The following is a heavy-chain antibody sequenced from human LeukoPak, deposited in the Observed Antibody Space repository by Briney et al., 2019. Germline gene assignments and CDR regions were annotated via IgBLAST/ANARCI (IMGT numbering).Heavy chain of an antibody. CDR3: TRDPSISPWRILNFDY. Sequence: PGRSLRLSCTASGFTFVDYAMNWVRQAPGKGLEWVGFFRSKAYGGTTEYAASVKGRFTISRDDSKSIAYLQMNSLKTEDTAVYYCTRDPSISPWRILNFDYWGQGTLVTVSS. CDR1: GFTFVDYA. V-gene: IGHV3-49*04. CDR2: FRSKAYGGTT. J-gene: IGHJ4*02. D-gene: IGHD2-2*01.